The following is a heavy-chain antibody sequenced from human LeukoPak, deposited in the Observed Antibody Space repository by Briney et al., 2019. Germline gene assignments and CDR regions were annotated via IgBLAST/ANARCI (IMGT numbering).Heavy chain of an antibody. CDR2: INGDGGR. Sequence: GGSLRLSCAASGFTVSSSYMNWVRQAPGKGLQWVSAINGDGGRFYADSVKGRFTISKDISRSTLYLQMNNLRAEDTALYFCAKRGGLTIDAFDFWGRGTMVSVSS. V-gene: IGHV3-23*01. J-gene: IGHJ3*01. CDR1: GFTVSSSY. D-gene: IGHD3-10*01. CDR3: AKRGGLTIDAFDF.